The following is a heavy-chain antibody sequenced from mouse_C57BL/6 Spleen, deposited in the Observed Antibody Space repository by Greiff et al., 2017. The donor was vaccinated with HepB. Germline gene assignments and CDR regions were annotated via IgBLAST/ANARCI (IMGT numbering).Heavy chain of an antibody. J-gene: IGHJ2*01. D-gene: IGHD1-3*01. V-gene: IGHV1-66*01. Sequence: QVQLKESGTELVKPGASVKISCKASGYSFTSSYIHWVKQRPGQGLGWIGWIYPGSGNTKYNEKFKGKATLTADTSSSTAYMQLSSLTSEDSAVYYCARYNYDYFDYWGQGTTLTVSS. CDR2: IYPGSGNT. CDR3: ARYNYDYFDY. CDR1: GYSFTSSY.